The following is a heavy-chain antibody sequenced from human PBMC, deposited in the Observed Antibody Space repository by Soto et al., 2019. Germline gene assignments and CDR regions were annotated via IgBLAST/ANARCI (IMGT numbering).Heavy chain of an antibody. V-gene: IGHV3-30*18. CDR2: ISYDGSNK. Sequence: QVQLVESGGGVVQPGMSLRLSCAASGFTFSSYGMHWVRQAPGKGLEWVAVISYDGSNKYYADSVKGRFTISRDNSKNTLYLQMNSLRAEDTAVYYCAKDRRKVVVAAPFDYWGQGTLVTVSS. J-gene: IGHJ4*02. CDR3: AKDRRKVVVAAPFDY. D-gene: IGHD2-15*01. CDR1: GFTFSSYG.